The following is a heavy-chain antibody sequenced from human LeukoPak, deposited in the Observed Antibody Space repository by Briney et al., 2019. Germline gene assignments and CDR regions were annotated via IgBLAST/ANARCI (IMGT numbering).Heavy chain of an antibody. CDR2: IYIGGST. D-gene: IGHD6-13*01. V-gene: IGHV3-53*01. Sequence: GGSLRLSCAASGFTVSSNYMSWVRQAPGKGLEWVSVIYIGGSTYYADSVQGRFTISRDNAKNSLYLQMDSLRAEDTAVYYCARVWYSSSWYLTKNWFDPWGQGTLVTVSS. J-gene: IGHJ5*02. CDR3: ARVWYSSSWYLTKNWFDP. CDR1: GFTVSSNY.